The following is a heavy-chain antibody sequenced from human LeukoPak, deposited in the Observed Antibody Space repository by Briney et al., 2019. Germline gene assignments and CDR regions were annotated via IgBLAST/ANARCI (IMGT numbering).Heavy chain of an antibody. CDR1: GFTLSSYS. CDR3: ARDTSVVVAAYNWFDP. CDR2: ISSSSNYI. D-gene: IGHD2-15*01. V-gene: IGHV3-21*01. Sequence: GGSLRLSCAASGFTLSSYSMNWVRQAPGKGLEWVSSISSSSNYIYDADSAKGRFTISRDNSKNTLYLQMNSLRAEDTAVYYCARDTSVVVAAYNWFDPWGQGTLVTVSS. J-gene: IGHJ5*02.